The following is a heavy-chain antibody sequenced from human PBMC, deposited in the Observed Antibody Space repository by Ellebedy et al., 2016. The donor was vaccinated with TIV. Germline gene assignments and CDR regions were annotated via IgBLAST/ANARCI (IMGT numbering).Heavy chain of an antibody. CDR2: INHSGST. Sequence: MPSETLSLTCAVYGGSFSGYYWSWIRQPPGKGLEWIGEINHSGSTNYNPSLKSRVTISVDTSKNQFSLKLSSVTAADTAVYYCARGLRGRLYGMDVWGQGTTVTVSS. D-gene: IGHD4-11*01. V-gene: IGHV4-34*01. CDR3: ARGLRGRLYGMDV. CDR1: GGSFSGYY. J-gene: IGHJ6*02.